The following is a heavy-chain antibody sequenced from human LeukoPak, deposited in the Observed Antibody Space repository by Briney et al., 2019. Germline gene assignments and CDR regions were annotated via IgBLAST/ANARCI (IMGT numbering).Heavy chain of an antibody. V-gene: IGHV3-9*01. CDR1: GFTFDDYA. CDR2: ISWNSGSR. D-gene: IGHD3-9*01. Sequence: GGSLRLSCAASGFTFDDYAMHWVRHAPGKGLEWVSGISWNSGSRGYADSVKGRFTISRDNAKNSLYLQMNSLRAEDTALYYCAKATDNYDILTGHYFDYWGQGTLVTVSS. CDR3: AKATDNYDILTGHYFDY. J-gene: IGHJ4*02.